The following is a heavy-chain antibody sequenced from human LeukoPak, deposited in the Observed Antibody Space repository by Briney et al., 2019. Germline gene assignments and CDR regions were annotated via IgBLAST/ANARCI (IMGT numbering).Heavy chain of an antibody. Sequence: PGGSLRLSCAASGFTFSGSGMSWVRQAPGKGLEWIKGRFTISRDNSKNTLYLQMNSLRAEDTAVYYCARDHITAMVRYGMDVWGQGTTVTVSS. CDR3: ARDHITAMVRYGMDV. V-gene: IGHV3-33*08. D-gene: IGHD5-18*01. CDR1: GFTFSGSG. J-gene: IGHJ6*02.